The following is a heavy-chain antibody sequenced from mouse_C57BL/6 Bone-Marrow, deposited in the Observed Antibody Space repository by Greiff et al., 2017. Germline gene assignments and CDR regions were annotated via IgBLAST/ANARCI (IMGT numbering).Heavy chain of an antibody. CDR2: ISDGGSYT. D-gene: IGHD1-1*01. CDR1: GFTFSSYA. J-gene: IGHJ1*03. Sequence: EVQLVESGGGLVKPGGSLKLSCAASGFTFSSYAMSWVRQTPEKRLEWVATISDGGSYTYYPDNVKGRFTISRDNAKNNLYLQMSHLKSEDTAMYYCARADITTVVGYFDVWGTGTTVNVSS. CDR3: ARADITTVVGYFDV. V-gene: IGHV5-4*01.